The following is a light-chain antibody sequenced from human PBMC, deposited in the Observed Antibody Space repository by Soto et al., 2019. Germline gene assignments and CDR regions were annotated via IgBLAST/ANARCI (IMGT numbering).Light chain of an antibody. CDR2: GAS. J-gene: IGKJ1*01. CDR1: QSVSSN. CDR3: QQYNNWPPWT. V-gene: IGKV3-15*01. Sequence: EVLLTQSPATLSVSPGERATLSCRASQSVSSNLAWYQQKPGQAPRLLIYGASIRATDIPARFSGGGSGTEFTLTISSLQSEDFAVYYCQQYNNWPPWTFGQGTKVDIK.